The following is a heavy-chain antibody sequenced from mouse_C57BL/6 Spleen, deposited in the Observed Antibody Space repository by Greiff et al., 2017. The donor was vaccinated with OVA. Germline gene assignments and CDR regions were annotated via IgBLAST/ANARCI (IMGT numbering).Heavy chain of an antibody. D-gene: IGHD2-1*01. CDR1: GYTFTSYW. J-gene: IGHJ3*01. V-gene: IGHV1-52*01. CDR3: ARAYGNYWFAY. CDR2: IDPSDSET. Sequence: QVQLQQPGAELVRPGSSVKLSCKASGYTFTSYWMHWVKQRPIQGLEWIGNIDPSDSETHYNQKFKDKATLTVDKSSSTAYMQLSSLTSEDSAVYYCARAYGNYWFAYWGQGTLVTVSA.